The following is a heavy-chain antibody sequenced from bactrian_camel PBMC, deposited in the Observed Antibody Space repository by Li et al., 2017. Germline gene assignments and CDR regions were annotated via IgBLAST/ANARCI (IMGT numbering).Heavy chain of an antibody. CDR1: GVTYSSVC. D-gene: IGHD3*01. CDR2: IHTSGSSL. Sequence: VQLVESGGGLVQPGGSLTLSCAASGVTYSSVCMGWFRQTPGKEREGVAAIHTSGSSLYYSNSVKGRFTISKDRAENTLYLQMNNLKPEDTGMYYCAAAGRGWYCYVSGYRGQGTQVTVS. CDR3: AAAGRGWYCYVSGY. V-gene: IGHV3S31*01. J-gene: IGHJ6*01.